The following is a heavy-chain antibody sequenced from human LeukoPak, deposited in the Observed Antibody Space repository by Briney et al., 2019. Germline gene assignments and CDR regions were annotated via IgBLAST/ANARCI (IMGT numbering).Heavy chain of an antibody. J-gene: IGHJ5*02. CDR3: ATESPRRQYYYDPNWFDP. CDR1: GYTFTSYD. Sequence: ASVKVSCKASGYTFTSYDINWVRQAPGKGLEWMGGFDPEDGETIYAQKFQGRVTMTEDTSTDTAYMELSSLRSEDTAVYYCATESPRRQYYYDPNWFDPWGQGTLVTVSS. V-gene: IGHV1-24*01. D-gene: IGHD3-22*01. CDR2: FDPEDGET.